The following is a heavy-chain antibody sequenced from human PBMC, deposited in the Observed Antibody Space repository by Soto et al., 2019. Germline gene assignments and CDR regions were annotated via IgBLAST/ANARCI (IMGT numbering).Heavy chain of an antibody. CDR2: INPSGGYT. CDR3: ARGGGLVVVTAPHDH. Sequence: GISAEVCCAESRDSFASRSRNCVRHAPRQGLEWLGIINPSGGYTTYAQRFLGRVTMTSDTSTSTVHMELGSLTSEDTAVYYCARGGGLVVVTAPHDHWGQGPLVTVSS. CDR1: RDSFASRS. V-gene: IGHV1-46*03. D-gene: IGHD2-21*02. J-gene: IGHJ4*02.